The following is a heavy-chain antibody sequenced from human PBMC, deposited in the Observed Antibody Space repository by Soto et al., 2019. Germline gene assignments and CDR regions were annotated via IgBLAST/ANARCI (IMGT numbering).Heavy chain of an antibody. J-gene: IGHJ4*02. V-gene: IGHV5-51*01. CDR3: ARGGVVLRYFDWFL. CDR2: IFPGDSDA. Sequence: EVLLVQSGAEVRKPGESLKISCEGSGYSFTKYWIGWVRQKPGKGLEWMGIIFPGDSDARYSPSFQGQVTMSVDTAINTAYLQWSSLKASDTAMYYCARGGVVLRYFDWFLWGQGTQVTVSS. CDR1: GYSFTKYW. D-gene: IGHD3-9*01.